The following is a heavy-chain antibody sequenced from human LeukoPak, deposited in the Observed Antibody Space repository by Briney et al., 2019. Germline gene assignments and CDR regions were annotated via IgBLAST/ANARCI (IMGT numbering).Heavy chain of an antibody. J-gene: IGHJ4*02. CDR1: CYTITSYC. D-gene: IGHD3-22*01. Sequence: ASVKISCKSSCYTITSYCISWVRHAPGQGLEGMVWISAYNGNTTYAQKLQGRVTMTTDTTTSTAYIELRSLRSNDTAVYYCARVNYYDSSGYSDYWGQGTLVTVSS. CDR2: ISAYNGNT. CDR3: ARVNYYDSSGYSDY. V-gene: IGHV1-18*01.